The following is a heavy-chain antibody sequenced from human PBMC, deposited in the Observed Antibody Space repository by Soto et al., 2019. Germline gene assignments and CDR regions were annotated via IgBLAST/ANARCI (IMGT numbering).Heavy chain of an antibody. J-gene: IGHJ6*02. Sequence: QVQLVESGGGVVQPGRSLRLSCAASGFTFSSYAMHWVRQAPGKGLEWVAVISYDGSNKYYADSVKGRFTISRDNFKNALYLQMNSRRAEDAAVYYCARDEIRFSWAYGMDVWGQGTRVTVAS. CDR2: ISYDGSNK. CDR3: ARDEIRFSWAYGMDV. CDR1: GFTFSSYA. V-gene: IGHV3-30-3*01. D-gene: IGHD3-3*01.